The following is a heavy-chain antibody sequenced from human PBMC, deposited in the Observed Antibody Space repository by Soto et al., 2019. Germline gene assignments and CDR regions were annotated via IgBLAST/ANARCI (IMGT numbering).Heavy chain of an antibody. V-gene: IGHV4-34*01. Sequence: QVQLQQWGAGLLKPSETLSLTCAVSGGSFSGYYWSWIRQPPGKGLEWMGEINHSGSTNYNPSLKTRYTISVETSKNESALKLSSVTAPATAVYYCVRVRPRRWVSDWGQGTLVTVSS. CDR3: VRVRPRRWVSD. CDR2: INHSGST. D-gene: IGHD1-26*01. CDR1: GGSFSGYY. J-gene: IGHJ4*02.